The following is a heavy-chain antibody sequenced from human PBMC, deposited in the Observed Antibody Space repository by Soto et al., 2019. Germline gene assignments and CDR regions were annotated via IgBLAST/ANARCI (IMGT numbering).Heavy chain of an antibody. Sequence: GGSLRLSCAASGFTFSSYGMHWVRQAPGKGLEWAALIWYDGTNKYYADSVMGRFTISRDNSKNTLYLQLNSLRAEDTAVYYCARDSGGSFDYWGQGTPVTVSS. CDR2: IWYDGTNK. CDR1: GFTFSSYG. CDR3: ARDSGGSFDY. J-gene: IGHJ4*02. D-gene: IGHD3-10*01. V-gene: IGHV3-33*01.